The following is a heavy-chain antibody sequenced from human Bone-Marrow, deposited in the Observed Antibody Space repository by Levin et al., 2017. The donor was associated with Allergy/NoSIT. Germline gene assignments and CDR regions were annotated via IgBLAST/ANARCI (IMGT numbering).Heavy chain of an antibody. V-gene: IGHV4-59*02. J-gene: IGHJ6*02. CDR1: GDVVSNSY. D-gene: IGHD4-11*01. CDR2: ISYRGST. CDR3: ARYSRNVRGMDL. Sequence: SQTLSLTCSVSGDVVSNSYWTWIRQPPGQGLEWIGYISYRGSTNYNPSLSSRLSISTDTSKNQVSLKLTSVTAADTAFYYCARYSRNVRGMDLWGQGTTVTVSS.